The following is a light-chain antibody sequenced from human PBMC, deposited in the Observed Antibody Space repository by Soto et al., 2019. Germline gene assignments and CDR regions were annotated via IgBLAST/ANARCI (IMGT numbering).Light chain of an antibody. V-gene: IGKV3D-15*01. CDR3: QQYNNWWT. J-gene: IGKJ1*01. CDR2: DAS. Sequence: EIVMTQSPATLSVSPGERATLSCRASQSLSSNLAWYQQKPGQAPRLLIYDASNRATGIPARFSGSGSGTDFTLTISSLEPEDFAVYYCQQYNNWWTFGQGTKVDIK. CDR1: QSLSSN.